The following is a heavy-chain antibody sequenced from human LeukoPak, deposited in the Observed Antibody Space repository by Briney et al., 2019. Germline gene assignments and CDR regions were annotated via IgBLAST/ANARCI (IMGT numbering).Heavy chain of an antibody. CDR2: MNQDGSAE. D-gene: IGHD3-16*01. CDR3: ATYTHWVAGDV. J-gene: IGHJ6*02. Sequence: GGSLRLSCAASGFTLSDSWMSWVRQAPGKGLEWVANMNQDGSAEGYVDSVKGRFTISRDNARNSLYLQMSSLRPEDTAVYYCATYTHWVAGDVWGQGTTVTVSS. CDR1: GFTLSDSW. V-gene: IGHV3-7*01.